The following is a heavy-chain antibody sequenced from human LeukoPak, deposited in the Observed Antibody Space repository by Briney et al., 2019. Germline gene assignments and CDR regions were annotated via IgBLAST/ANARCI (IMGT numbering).Heavy chain of an antibody. D-gene: IGHD3-22*01. CDR2: IGTYGGDT. CDR3: ARDLWNFYDDSGYNRDFDS. J-gene: IGHJ5*01. V-gene: IGHV1-18*04. CDR1: GYTFTSYY. Sequence: GASVKVSCKASGYTFTSYYMHWVRPAPGQGLEWMGWIGTYGGDTYYAQKFQGRITVTTDTSTSTVYMELRNLRSDDTAVYYCARDLWNFYDDSGYNRDFDSWGQGTLVTVSS.